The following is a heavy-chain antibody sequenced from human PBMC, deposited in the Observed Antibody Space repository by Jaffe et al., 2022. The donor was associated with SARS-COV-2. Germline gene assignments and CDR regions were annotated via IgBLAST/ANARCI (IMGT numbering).Heavy chain of an antibody. CDR3: ARDGKPYYYGSGSYYRGGYYFDY. Sequence: QVQLVESGGGVVQPGRSLRLSCAASGFTFSSYAMHWVRQAPGKGLEWVAVISYDGSNKYYADSVKGRFTISRDNSKNTLYLQMNSLRAEDTAVYYCARDGKPYYYGSGSYYRGGYYFDYWGQGTLVTVSS. CDR2: ISYDGSNK. V-gene: IGHV3-30*04. D-gene: IGHD3-10*01. CDR1: GFTFSSYA. J-gene: IGHJ4*02.